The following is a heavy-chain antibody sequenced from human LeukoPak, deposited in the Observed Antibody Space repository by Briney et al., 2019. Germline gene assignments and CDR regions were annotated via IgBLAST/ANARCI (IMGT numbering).Heavy chain of an antibody. J-gene: IGHJ5*02. CDR1: GFTFSDYF. V-gene: IGHV3-11*01. CDR3: AKESSRRALLVWFDP. Sequence: GGSLRLSCAASGFTFSDYFMTWIRQAPGKGLEWVSYISTSGTTIYYVDSVKGRFTISRDNAKNSLYLQMNSLRAEDTAVYYCAKESSRRALLVWFDPWGQGTLVTVSS. D-gene: IGHD1-26*01. CDR2: ISTSGTTI.